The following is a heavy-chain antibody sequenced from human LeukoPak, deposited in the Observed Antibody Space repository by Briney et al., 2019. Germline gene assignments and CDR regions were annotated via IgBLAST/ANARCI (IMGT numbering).Heavy chain of an antibody. J-gene: IGHJ4*02. Sequence: SETLSLTCTVSGGSISSSSYYWGWIRQPPGKGLEWIGSIYYSGSTYYNPSLKSRVTISVDTSKNQFSLKLSSVTAADTAVYCCARRITIFGVVITAHFDYWGQGTLVTVSS. D-gene: IGHD3-3*01. CDR3: ARRITIFGVVITAHFDY. CDR1: GGSISSSSYY. CDR2: IYYSGST. V-gene: IGHV4-39*01.